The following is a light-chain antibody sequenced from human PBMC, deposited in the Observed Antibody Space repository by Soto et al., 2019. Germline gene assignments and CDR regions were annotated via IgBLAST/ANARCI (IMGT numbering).Light chain of an antibody. CDR1: QSLSASY. CDR2: GAS. CDR3: QQFSSYPLT. V-gene: IGKV3-20*01. J-gene: IGKJ4*01. Sequence: EIVLTQSPGTLSLSPGERATLFCRASQSLSASYLAWYQQKPGQAPRLLVYGASSRATGIPDRFRGGGSGTDFTLTISRLEPEDFAVYYCQQFSSYPLTFGGGTKGDIK.